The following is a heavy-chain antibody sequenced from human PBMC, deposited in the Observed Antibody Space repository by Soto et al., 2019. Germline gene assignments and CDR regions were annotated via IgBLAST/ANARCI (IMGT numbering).Heavy chain of an antibody. CDR1: RGSISSGGYS. V-gene: IGHV4-30-2*01. CDR3: ARVPDV. Sequence: TLCLTCAVYRGSISSGGYSWTWIRQPPGKGLEWIGYIYHSGSTYYNPSLKSRVTISVDRSKNQFSLKLSSVTAADTAVYYCARVPDVWGQGTTVTVSS. J-gene: IGHJ6*02. CDR2: IYHSGST.